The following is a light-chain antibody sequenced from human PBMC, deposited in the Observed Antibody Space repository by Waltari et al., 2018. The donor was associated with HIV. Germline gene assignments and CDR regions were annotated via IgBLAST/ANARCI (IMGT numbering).Light chain of an antibody. J-gene: IGKJ5*01. CDR2: GAS. CDR1: QSVSSK. CDR3: QQYYKWPLT. Sequence: EIVMLQSPATLSVSPGERATLSCRASQSVSSKLAWFQQKPGQAPRLVIYGASTRSTGIPGRVSGSESGTEFILTISSLQSEDCAVYYCQQYYKWPLTFGQGTRLEIK. V-gene: IGKV3D-15*01.